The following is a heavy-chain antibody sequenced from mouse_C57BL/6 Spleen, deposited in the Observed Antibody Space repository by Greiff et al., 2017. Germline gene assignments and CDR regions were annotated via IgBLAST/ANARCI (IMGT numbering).Heavy chain of an antibody. CDR3: ARLGWLREDAMDY. CDR2: IDPSDSYT. D-gene: IGHD2-2*01. CDR1: GYTFTSYW. Sequence: QVQLQQPGAELVKPGASVTLSCKASGYTFTSYWMQWVKQRPGQGLEWIREIDPSDSYTNYNQRFKGKATLTVDTSTSTAYMQLSSLTSEDSAVYYCARLGWLREDAMDYWGQGTSVTVSS. V-gene: IGHV1-50*01. J-gene: IGHJ4*01.